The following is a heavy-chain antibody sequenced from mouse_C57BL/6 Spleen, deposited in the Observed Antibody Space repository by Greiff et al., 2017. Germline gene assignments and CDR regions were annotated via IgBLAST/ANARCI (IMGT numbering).Heavy chain of an antibody. D-gene: IGHD3-2*02. CDR1: GYTFTGYW. Sequence: QVQLQQSGAELMKPGASVKLSCKATGYTFTGYWIEWVKQRPGHGLEWIGEILPGSGSTNYNEKCKGKATFTADTSSNTAYMQLSSLTTEDSAIYYCARRTAQATIAYWGQGTLVTVSA. V-gene: IGHV1-9*01. CDR2: ILPGSGST. CDR3: ARRTAQATIAY. J-gene: IGHJ3*01.